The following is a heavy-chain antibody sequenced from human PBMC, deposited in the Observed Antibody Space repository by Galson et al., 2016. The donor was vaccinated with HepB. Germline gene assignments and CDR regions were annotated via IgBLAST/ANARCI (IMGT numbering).Heavy chain of an antibody. V-gene: IGHV2-70*01. CDR3: ARMKNYYYGMDV. Sequence: PALVKPTQTLTLTCTFSGFSLSTSGMCVSWIRQPPGKALEWLALIDWDEDKYYSTSLKTRLTISKDTSKNQVVLTMTYMDPVDTATYYCARMKNYYYGMDVWGQGTTVTVSS. CDR2: IDWDEDK. CDR1: GFSLSTSGMC. J-gene: IGHJ6*02.